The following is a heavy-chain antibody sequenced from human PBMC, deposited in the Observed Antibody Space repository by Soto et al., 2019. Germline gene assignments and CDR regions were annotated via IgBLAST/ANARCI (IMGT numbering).Heavy chain of an antibody. J-gene: IGHJ3*01. Sequence: SETLSLTCTVSGASLSSTTYYWGWVRQPPGKGLEWIGSISYSGDAYYSPSLKSRLTISIDTSKNQFSLALTSLTAGDTAVYYCARHIERYYFD. CDR1: GASLSSTTYY. D-gene: IGHD3-10*01. CDR3: ARHIERYYFD. V-gene: IGHV4-39*01. CDR2: ISYSGDA.